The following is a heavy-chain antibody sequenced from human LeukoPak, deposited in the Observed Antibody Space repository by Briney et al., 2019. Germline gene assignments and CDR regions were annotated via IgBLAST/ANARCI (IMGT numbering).Heavy chain of an antibody. Sequence: GGSLRLSCAASGFTFSSYGMHWVRQAPGKGLEWVVVISYDGSNKYYADSVKGRFTISRDNSKNTLYLQMNSLRAEDTAVYYCAKDLGYGGWWRYYYYYGMDVWGKGTTVTVSS. J-gene: IGHJ6*04. CDR2: ISYDGSNK. CDR3: AKDLGYGGWWRYYYYYGMDV. D-gene: IGHD6-19*01. CDR1: GFTFSSYG. V-gene: IGHV3-30*18.